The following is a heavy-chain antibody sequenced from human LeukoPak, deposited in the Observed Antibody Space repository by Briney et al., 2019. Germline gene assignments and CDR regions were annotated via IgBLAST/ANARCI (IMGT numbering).Heavy chain of an antibody. CDR2: MNPNSGKS. V-gene: IGHV1-8*01. J-gene: IGHJ5*01. Sequence: GASVKVSCKASGYSFTTHDINWVRQSTGRGLEWMGWMNPNSGKSGYAQKFQGRVTMTRDTSIRTVYMELSRLGSDDTAVYYCARESGLTDNWLDSWGQGTLVIVSS. CDR3: ARESGLTDNWLDS. CDR1: GYSFTTHD. D-gene: IGHD5-12*01.